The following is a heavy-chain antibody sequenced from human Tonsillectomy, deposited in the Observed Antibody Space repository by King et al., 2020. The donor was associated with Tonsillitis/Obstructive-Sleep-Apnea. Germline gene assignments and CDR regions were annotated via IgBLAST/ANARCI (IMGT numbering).Heavy chain of an antibody. Sequence: VQLVESGGGLIQPGGSLRLSCAASGFTVSSTYMSWVRQAPGKGLEWVSVISSGGSPYYAASVKGRFTISRDHSKHTLYLHMNSLRAEDTAGYYCARTDRILDYWGQGTLVTGSS. CDR3: ARTDRILDY. V-gene: IGHV3-53*01. J-gene: IGHJ4*02. CDR1: GFTVSSTY. CDR2: ISSGGSP.